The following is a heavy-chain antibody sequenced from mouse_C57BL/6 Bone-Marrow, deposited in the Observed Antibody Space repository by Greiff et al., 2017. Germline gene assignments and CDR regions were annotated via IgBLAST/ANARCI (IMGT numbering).Heavy chain of an antibody. V-gene: IGHV1-61*01. CDR3: ARSDGYPIFDY. CDR1: GYTFTSYW. Sequence: VQLQQPGAELVRPGSSVKLSCKASGYTFTSYWMDWVKQRPGQGLEWIGNIYTSDSETHYNQKFKDKATLTVDKSSSTAYMQLSSLTSEDSAVYDCARSDGYPIFDYWGQGTTLTVSS. CDR2: IYTSDSET. D-gene: IGHD2-3*01. J-gene: IGHJ2*01.